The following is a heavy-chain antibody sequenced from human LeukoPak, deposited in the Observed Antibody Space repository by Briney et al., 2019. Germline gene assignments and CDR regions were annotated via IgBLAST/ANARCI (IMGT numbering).Heavy chain of an antibody. CDR1: GFTFSSYS. J-gene: IGHJ1*01. V-gene: IGHV3-48*01. D-gene: IGHD4-23*01. CDR3: ARYDYGGNREYFQH. CDR2: ISSSSSTI. Sequence: PGGSLRLSCAASGFTFSSYSMNWVRQAPGKGLEWVSYISSSSSTIYYADSVKGRFTISRDNAKNSLYLQMNSLRAEDTAVYYCARYDYGGNREYFQHWGQGTLVTVSS.